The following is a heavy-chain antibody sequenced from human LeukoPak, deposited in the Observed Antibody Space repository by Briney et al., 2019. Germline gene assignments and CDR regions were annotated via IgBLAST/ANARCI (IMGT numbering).Heavy chain of an antibody. CDR3: ARGPLSSSWSY. V-gene: IGHV1-8*03. Sequence: GASVKVSCKASGYTFTSYDINWVRQATGQGLEWMGWMNPNSGNTGYAQKFQGRVTITRNTSISTAYMELRSLRSDDTAVYYCARGPLSSSWSYWGQGTLVTVSS. CDR1: GYTFTSYD. D-gene: IGHD6-13*01. CDR2: MNPNSGNT. J-gene: IGHJ4*02.